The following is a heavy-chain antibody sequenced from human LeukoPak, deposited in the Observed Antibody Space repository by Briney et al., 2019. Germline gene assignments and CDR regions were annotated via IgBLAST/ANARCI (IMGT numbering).Heavy chain of an antibody. CDR2: TRSKANSYAT. J-gene: IGHJ5*02. Sequence: GGSLRLSCAASGFTFSGSAMHWVRQASGKGLEWVGRTRSKANSYATAYAASVKGRFTISRDDSKNTAYLQMNSLKTEDTAVYYCTRLGGIGFDPWGQGTLVTVSS. CDR1: GFTFSGSA. CDR3: TRLGGIGFDP. D-gene: IGHD3-3*01. V-gene: IGHV3-73*01.